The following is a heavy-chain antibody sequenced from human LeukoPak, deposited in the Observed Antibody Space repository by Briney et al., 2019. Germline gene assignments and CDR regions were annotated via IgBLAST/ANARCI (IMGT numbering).Heavy chain of an antibody. CDR3: ARSHKLDYGDYDEADAFDI. Sequence: SETLSLTCTVSGGSISSSSYYWGWIRQPPGKGLEWIGSIYYSGSTYYNPSLKSRVTISVDTSKNQFSLKLSSVTDADTAVYYCARSHKLDYGDYDEADAFDIWGQGTMVTVSS. V-gene: IGHV4-39*07. CDR1: GGSISSSSYY. D-gene: IGHD4-17*01. CDR2: IYYSGST. J-gene: IGHJ3*02.